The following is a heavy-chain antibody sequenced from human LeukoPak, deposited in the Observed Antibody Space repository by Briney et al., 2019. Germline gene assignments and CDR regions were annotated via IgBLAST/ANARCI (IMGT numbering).Heavy chain of an antibody. CDR1: GASISNYY. V-gene: IGHV4-59*01. Sequence: PSETLPLTCTVSGASISNYYWNWIRQPPGKGPEWIGYIYYTGSANYNPSLKSRVTISGDTSKNQFSLNLTSVTAADTAVYYCVRCTGVVRGLDYWGQGTLVTVSS. D-gene: IGHD2-21*01. CDR3: VRCTGVVRGLDY. J-gene: IGHJ4*02. CDR2: IYYTGSA.